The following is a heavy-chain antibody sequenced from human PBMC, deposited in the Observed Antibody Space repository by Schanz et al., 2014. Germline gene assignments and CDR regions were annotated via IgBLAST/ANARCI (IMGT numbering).Heavy chain of an antibody. Sequence: QVQLVQSGAEVKKPGASVKVSCKASGYTFTAYYIHWVRQAPGQGLEWMATINPSGGSTSFAQKFQGRVTMTRATSTSTVNMELTSLRSEDTAVYYCARDPYSASYFPSPPLYGLDVWGQGTTVTVSS. J-gene: IGHJ6*02. CDR3: ARDPYSASYFPSPPLYGLDV. CDR1: GYTFTAYY. D-gene: IGHD1-26*01. V-gene: IGHV1-46*01. CDR2: INPSGGST.